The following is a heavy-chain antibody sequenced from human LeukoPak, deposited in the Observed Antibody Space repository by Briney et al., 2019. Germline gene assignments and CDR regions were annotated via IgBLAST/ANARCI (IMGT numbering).Heavy chain of an antibody. D-gene: IGHD3-16*02. J-gene: IGHJ5*02. CDR1: GYTFTGYY. Sequence: ASVNVSCKASGYTFTGYYMHWVRQAPGQGLEWMGWINPNSGGTNYAQKFQGRVTMTRDTSISTAYMELSRLRSDDTAVYYCARDLRLRLGELSPTPGPWGQGTLVTVSS. V-gene: IGHV1-2*02. CDR3: ARDLRLRLGELSPTPGP. CDR2: INPNSGGT.